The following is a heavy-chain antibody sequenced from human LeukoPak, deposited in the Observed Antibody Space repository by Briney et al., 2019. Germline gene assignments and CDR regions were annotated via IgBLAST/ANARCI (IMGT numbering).Heavy chain of an antibody. J-gene: IGHJ4*02. Sequence: SETLSLTCTVSGGSTSTYYLSGIRQPAGKGLEWIGRIYTNGITDYNPSLQSRVTMSVDTSKNQFSLKLNSVTAADTAVYYCARGGTSFDYWGQGTLVTVSS. CDR2: IYTNGIT. CDR1: GGSTSTYY. CDR3: ARGGTSFDY. V-gene: IGHV4-4*07.